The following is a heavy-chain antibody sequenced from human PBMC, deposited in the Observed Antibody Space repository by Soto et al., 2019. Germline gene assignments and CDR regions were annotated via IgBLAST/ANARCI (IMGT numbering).Heavy chain of an antibody. CDR3: ARDATMVATVAPPHY. CDR1: GFTFSSYA. Sequence: PGGSLRLSCAASGFTFSSYAMHWVRQAPGKGLEWVAVISYDGSNKYYADSVKGRFTISRDNSKNTLYLQMNSLRAEDTAVYYCARDATMVATVAPPHYWGQGTLVTVSS. V-gene: IGHV3-30-3*01. D-gene: IGHD5-12*01. CDR2: ISYDGSNK. J-gene: IGHJ4*02.